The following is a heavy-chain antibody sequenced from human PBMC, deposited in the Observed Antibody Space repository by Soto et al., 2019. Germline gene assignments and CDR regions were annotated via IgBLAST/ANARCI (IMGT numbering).Heavy chain of an antibody. Sequence: GGYLRLSCAASGFTFSNAWMSWVRQAPGKGLEWVGRIKSKTDGGTTDYAAPVKGRFTISRDDSKNTLYLQMNSLKTEDTAVYYCTTEPRPSGYSYGDYWGQGTLVTVSS. CDR1: GFTFSNAW. CDR2: IKSKTDGGTT. CDR3: TTEPRPSGYSYGDY. J-gene: IGHJ4*02. V-gene: IGHV3-15*01. D-gene: IGHD5-18*01.